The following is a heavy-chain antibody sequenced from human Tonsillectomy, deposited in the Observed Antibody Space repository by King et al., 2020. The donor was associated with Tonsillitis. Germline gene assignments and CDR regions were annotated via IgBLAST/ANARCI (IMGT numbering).Heavy chain of an antibody. CDR1: GGSFSGYY. J-gene: IGHJ4*02. D-gene: IGHD2-2*01. Sequence: VQLQQWGAGLLKPSEPLSLTCAVYGGSFSGYYWSWIRQPPGKGLEWIGEINHSGSTNYNPSLKSRVTISVDTSKNQFSLKLSSVTAADTAVYYCARGRKYQLLPFDYWGQGTLVTVSS. CDR3: ARGRKYQLLPFDY. V-gene: IGHV4-34*01. CDR2: INHSGST.